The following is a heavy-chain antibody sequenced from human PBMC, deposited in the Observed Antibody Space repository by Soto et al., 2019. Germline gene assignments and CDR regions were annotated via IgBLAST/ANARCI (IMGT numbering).Heavy chain of an antibody. CDR3: AKLHNTSRSFDS. J-gene: IGHJ4*02. Sequence: PGGSLRLSCAASGFTFNIYAMTWVRQAPGKGLEWVSTTGATGRTTYYADSVKGRFTVSRDNSKNTLDLQMSSLRAEDTAVYYCAKLHNTSRSFDSWGQGPLVTVYS. CDR2: TGATGRTT. CDR1: GFTFNIYA. V-gene: IGHV3-23*01. D-gene: IGHD1-20*01.